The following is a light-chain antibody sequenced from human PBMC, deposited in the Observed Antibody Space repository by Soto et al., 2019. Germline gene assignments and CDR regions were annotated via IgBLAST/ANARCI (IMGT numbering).Light chain of an antibody. CDR3: HQYASAPQT. V-gene: IGKV3-20*01. J-gene: IGKJ1*01. Sequence: EIVLTQSPGTLSLSPGERATLSCRASQTVAKNYLAWYRQKPGQAPRLLIHAASSRVTGIPDRFSGSGSGTDFTLTISRLEPEDFAVYYCHQYASAPQTFGQGTKVEIK. CDR1: QTVAKNY. CDR2: AAS.